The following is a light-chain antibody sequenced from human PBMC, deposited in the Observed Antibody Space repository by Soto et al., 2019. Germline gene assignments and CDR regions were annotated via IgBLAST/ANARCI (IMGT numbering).Light chain of an antibody. J-gene: IGKJ5*01. Sequence: EIVLTQSPATLSLSPGERATLSCRASQSVSSYLAWYQQKPGQAPRLLIYDASNRATGIPARFSGSGSGTDFTLTISSLEPEDFAVYYCQQRSNWPPDRGITFGQGTRLEIK. CDR1: QSVSSY. V-gene: IGKV3-11*01. CDR3: QQRSNWPPDRGIT. CDR2: DAS.